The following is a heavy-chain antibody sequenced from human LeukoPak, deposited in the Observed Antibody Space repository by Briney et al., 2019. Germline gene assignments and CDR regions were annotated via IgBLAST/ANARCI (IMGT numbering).Heavy chain of an antibody. CDR1: GGSIRSYY. CDR2: IYYSGST. V-gene: IGHV4-59*01. D-gene: IGHD3-3*01. J-gene: IGHJ6*03. Sequence: PSETLSLTCTVSGGSIRSYYWSWIRQPPGKGLEWIGYIYYSGSTNYNPSLKSRVTISVDTSKNQFSLKLSSVTAADTAVYYCARASNYDFWSGYSSYNCYYYMDVWGKGTTVTVSS. CDR3: ARASNYDFWSGYSSYNCYYYMDV.